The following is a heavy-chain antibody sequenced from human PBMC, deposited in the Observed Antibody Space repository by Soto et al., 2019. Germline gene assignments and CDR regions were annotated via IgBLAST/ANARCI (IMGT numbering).Heavy chain of an antibody. CDR2: ISSSGSTI. CDR1: GFTFSDYY. CDR3: TTAAAGYYYYYGMDV. Sequence: KTGGSLRLSCAASGFTFSDYYMSWIRQAPGKGLEWVSYISSSGSTIYYADSVKGRFTISRDNAKNSLYLQMNSLRAEDTAVYYCTTAAAGYYYYYGMDVWGQGTTVTVSS. J-gene: IGHJ6*02. V-gene: IGHV3-11*01. D-gene: IGHD6-13*01.